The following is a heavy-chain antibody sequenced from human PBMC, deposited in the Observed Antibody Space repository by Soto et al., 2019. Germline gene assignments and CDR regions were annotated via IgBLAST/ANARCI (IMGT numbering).Heavy chain of an antibody. CDR1: GFTFSSYG. CDR2: ISYDGSNK. Sequence: PGGSLRLSCAASGFTFSSYGMHWVRQAPGKGLEWVAVISYDGSNKYYADSVKGRFTISRDNSKNTLYLQMNSLRAEDTAVYYCAKAFYFDKAVAGPTNYFDYWGQGT. D-gene: IGHD6-19*01. J-gene: IGHJ4*02. CDR3: AKAFYFDKAVAGPTNYFDY. V-gene: IGHV3-30*18.